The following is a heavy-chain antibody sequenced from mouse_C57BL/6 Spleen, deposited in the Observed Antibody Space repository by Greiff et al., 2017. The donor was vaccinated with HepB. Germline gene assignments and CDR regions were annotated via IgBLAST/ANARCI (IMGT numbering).Heavy chain of an antibody. Sequence: VQLQQPGAELVMPGASVKLSCKASGYTFTSYWMHWVKQRPGQGLEWIGEIDPSDSYTNYNQKFKGKSTLTVDKSSSTAYMQLSSLTSEDAAVYYCARDDGGSYGYFDVWGTGTTVTVSS. V-gene: IGHV1-69*01. CDR1: GYTFTSYW. D-gene: IGHD1-1*02. J-gene: IGHJ1*03. CDR2: IDPSDSYT. CDR3: ARDDGGSYGYFDV.